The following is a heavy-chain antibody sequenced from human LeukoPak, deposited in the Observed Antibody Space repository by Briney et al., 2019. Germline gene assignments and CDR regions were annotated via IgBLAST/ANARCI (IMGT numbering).Heavy chain of an antibody. Sequence: GGSLRLPCAASGFTFDDYAMHWVRQAPGKGLEWVSGISWNSGSIGYADSVKGRFTISRDNAKNSLYLQMNSLRAEDTALYYCAKDRYSSGYYYHFDYWGQGTLVTVSS. J-gene: IGHJ4*02. CDR1: GFTFDDYA. CDR3: AKDRYSSGYYYHFDY. CDR2: ISWNSGSI. D-gene: IGHD3-22*01. V-gene: IGHV3-9*01.